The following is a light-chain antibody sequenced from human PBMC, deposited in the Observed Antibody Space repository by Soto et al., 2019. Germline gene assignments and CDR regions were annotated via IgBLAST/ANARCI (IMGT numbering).Light chain of an antibody. CDR1: SSDVGSYNY. CDR3: SSYTSSSTL. V-gene: IGLV2-14*01. J-gene: IGLJ1*01. CDR2: EVS. Sequence: QSALTQPASVSGSPGQSITISCTGTSSDVGSYNYVSWYQPHPGKAPKLMIYEVSDRPSGISSRFSGSKSGNTASLTISGLQTEDEADYYCSSYTSSSTLFGTGTKVTVL.